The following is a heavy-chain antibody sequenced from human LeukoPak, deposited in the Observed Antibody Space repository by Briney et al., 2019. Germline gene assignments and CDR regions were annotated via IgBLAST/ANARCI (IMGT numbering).Heavy chain of an antibody. J-gene: IGHJ1*01. CDR1: GFTFSRYW. V-gene: IGHV3-30-3*01. CDR3: ARGGWSSFAEYFQH. Sequence: GGSLRLSCAVSGFTFSRYWMSWVRQAPGKGLEWVAVISYDGSNKYYADSVKGRFTISRDNSKNTLYLQMNSLRAEDTAVYYCARGGWSSFAEYFQHWGQGTLVTVSS. CDR2: ISYDGSNK. D-gene: IGHD6-13*01.